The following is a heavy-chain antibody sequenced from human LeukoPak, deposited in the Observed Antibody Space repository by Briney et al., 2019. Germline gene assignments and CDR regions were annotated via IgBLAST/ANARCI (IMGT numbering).Heavy chain of an antibody. Sequence: SETLSLTCTVSGGSISSYYWGWIRQPPGKGLEWIGYIYYSGSTNYNPSLKSRVTVSVDTSKNQFSLKLSSVTAADTAIYYCGKTDIWFNPIDYWGPGSLVAVSS. D-gene: IGHD3-9*01. J-gene: IGHJ4*02. CDR1: GGSISSYY. V-gene: IGHV4-59*01. CDR2: IYYSGST. CDR3: GKTDIWFNPIDY.